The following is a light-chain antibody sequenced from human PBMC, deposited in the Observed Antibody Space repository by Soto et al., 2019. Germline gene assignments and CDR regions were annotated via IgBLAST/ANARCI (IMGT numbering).Light chain of an antibody. J-gene: IGKJ1*01. CDR3: QQYGSTPSWT. CDR2: GAS. CDR1: QSVSSSY. V-gene: IGKV3-20*01. Sequence: EIVLTQSPGTLSLSPGERATLSCRASQSVSSSYLAWYQQKPGQAXXLLIYGASSRATVIPDRFSGSVSATDFTLTTSGLEPEDFAVYYCQQYGSTPSWTFGQGTKVDIK.